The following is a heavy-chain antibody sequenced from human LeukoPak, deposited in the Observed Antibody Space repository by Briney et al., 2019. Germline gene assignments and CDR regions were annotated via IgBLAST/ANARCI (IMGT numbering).Heavy chain of an antibody. CDR3: AAQPNSGSYYYYYGMDV. V-gene: IGHV1-58*02. CDR1: GFTFTGSA. D-gene: IGHD1-26*01. Sequence: GASVKVSCKASGFTFTGSAMQWVRQARGQRLEWIGWIVVGSGNTNYAQKFQERVTITRDMSTSTAYMELSSLRSEDTAVYYCAAQPNSGSYYYYYGMDVWGQGTTVTVSS. CDR2: IVVGSGNT. J-gene: IGHJ6*02.